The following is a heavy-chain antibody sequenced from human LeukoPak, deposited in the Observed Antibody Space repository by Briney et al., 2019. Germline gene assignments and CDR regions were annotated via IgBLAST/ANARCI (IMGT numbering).Heavy chain of an antibody. CDR3: ARDPGYSSGWYGVYYYYMDV. V-gene: IGHV3-21*05. Sequence: GGSLRLSCAASGVTFSTYDMTWVRQAPGKGVEWVAYISGSGHDINYSESAKGRFTISRDNAKNSLYLQMNSLRAEDTAVYYCARDPGYSSGWYGVYYYYMDVWGKGTTVTVSS. D-gene: IGHD6-19*01. CDR1: GVTFSTYD. J-gene: IGHJ6*03. CDR2: ISGSGHDI.